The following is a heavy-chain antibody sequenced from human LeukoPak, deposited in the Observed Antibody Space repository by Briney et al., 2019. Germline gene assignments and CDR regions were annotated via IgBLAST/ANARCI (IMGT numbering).Heavy chain of an antibody. J-gene: IGHJ5*02. CDR1: GGSINSYY. CDR2: IYTGGSA. Sequence: SETLSLTCTVSGGSINSYYWGWIRQPPGKGLQWIGYIYTGGSAYYNPSLYRRVAVSVGTSKNQFSLRLTSVTAADTAMYYCARLHPRTHYNFGSASYAFDLWGQGTLVTVSS. CDR3: ARLHPRTHYNFGSASYAFDL. V-gene: IGHV4-4*08. D-gene: IGHD3-3*01.